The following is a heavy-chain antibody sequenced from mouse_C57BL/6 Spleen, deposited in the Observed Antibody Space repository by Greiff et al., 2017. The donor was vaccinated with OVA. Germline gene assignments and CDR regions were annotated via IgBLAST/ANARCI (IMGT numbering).Heavy chain of an antibody. CDR3: ARARHYDYDEYYFDY. D-gene: IGHD2-4*01. CDR2: ISSGSSTI. CDR1: GFTFSDYG. J-gene: IGHJ2*01. V-gene: IGHV5-17*01. Sequence: VQLKESGGGLVKPGGSLKLSCAASGFTFSDYGMHWVRQAPEKGLEWVAYISSGSSTIYYADTVKGRFTISRDNAKNTLFLQMTSLRSEDTAMYYCARARHYDYDEYYFDYWGQGTTLTVSS.